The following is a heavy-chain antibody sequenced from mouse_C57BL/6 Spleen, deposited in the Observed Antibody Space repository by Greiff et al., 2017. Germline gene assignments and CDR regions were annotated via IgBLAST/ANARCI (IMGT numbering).Heavy chain of an antibody. J-gene: IGHJ3*01. D-gene: IGHD1-1*01. Sequence: VQRVESGAELVRPGASVTLSCKASGYTFTDYEMHWVKQTPVHGLEWIGAIDPETGGTAYNQKFKGKAILTADKSSSTAYMELRSLTSEDSAVYYCTSPYGGFAYWGQGTLVTVSA. CDR2: IDPETGGT. V-gene: IGHV1-15*01. CDR3: TSPYGGFAY. CDR1: GYTFTDYE.